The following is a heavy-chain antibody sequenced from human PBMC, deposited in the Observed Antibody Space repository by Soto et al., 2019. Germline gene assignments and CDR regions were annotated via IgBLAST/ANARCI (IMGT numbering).Heavy chain of an antibody. CDR3: ARVSLTGMDV. CDR2: INYTGST. J-gene: IGHJ6*02. V-gene: IGHV4-34*01. CDR1: GGSFSGYF. Sequence: QVQLQQWGAGLWKPSETLSLTCDVYGGSFSGYFWSWLRQPPGKGLEWIGEINYTGSTNYNSSLKSRVTISIDTSKNQFSLKLNSVTAADTALYFCARVSLTGMDVWGQGTTVTVS.